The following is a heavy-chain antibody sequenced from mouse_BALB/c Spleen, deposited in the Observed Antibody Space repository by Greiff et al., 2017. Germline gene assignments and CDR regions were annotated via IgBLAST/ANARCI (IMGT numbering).Heavy chain of an antibody. CDR3: ARLYGNYVGWFAY. V-gene: IGHV5-6*01. J-gene: IGHJ3*01. CDR2: ISSGGSYT. D-gene: IGHD2-1*01. Sequence: DVHLVESGGDLVKPGGSLKLSCAASGFTFSSYGMSWVRQTPDKRLEWVATISSGGSYTYYPDSVKGRFTISRDNAKNTLYLQMSSLKSEDTAMYYCARLYGNYVGWFAYWGQGTLVTVSA. CDR1: GFTFSSYG.